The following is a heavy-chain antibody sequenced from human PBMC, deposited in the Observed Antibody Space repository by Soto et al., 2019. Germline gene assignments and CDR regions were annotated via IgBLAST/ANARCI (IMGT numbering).Heavy chain of an antibody. CDR3: ARDPTPPRYCSATRCFGEYGMDV. CDR1: GFTFSSYG. J-gene: IGHJ6*02. D-gene: IGHD2-2*01. CDR2: IWYDGTNK. Sequence: QVQVVESGGGVVQPGRSLRLSCAASGFTFSSYGMHWVRQAPGKGLEWVAFIWYDGTNKYYADSVKGRFTISRDNSKNTVYVQMNSLRAEDTAVYYCARDPTPPRYCSATRCFGEYGMDVWGQGTTVTVSS. V-gene: IGHV3-33*01.